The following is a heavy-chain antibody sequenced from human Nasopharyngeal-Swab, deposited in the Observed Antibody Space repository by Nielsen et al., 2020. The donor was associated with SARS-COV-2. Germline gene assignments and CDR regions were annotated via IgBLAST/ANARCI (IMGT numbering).Heavy chain of an antibody. V-gene: IGHV4-30-2*02. CDR3: AGGRDGYTNYYYYYGMDV. CDR2: IYYSGST. Sequence: RQAPGKGLEWIGYIYYSGSTYYNPSLKSRVTISVDTSKNQFSLKLSSVTAADTAVYYCAGGRDGYTNYYYYYGMDVWGQGTTVTVSS. D-gene: IGHD5-24*01. J-gene: IGHJ6*02.